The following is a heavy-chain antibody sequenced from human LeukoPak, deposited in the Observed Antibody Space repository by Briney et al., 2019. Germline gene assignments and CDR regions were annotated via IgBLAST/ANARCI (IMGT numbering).Heavy chain of an antibody. CDR3: ARERATYYYDSSGYYNFDC. V-gene: IGHV4-39*02. D-gene: IGHD3-22*01. Sequence: SETLSLTCTVSGGSISSSYYWGWIRQPPGKGLEWIGSIYYSGSTYYNPSLKSRVTISVDTSKNQFSLKLSSVTAADTAVYYCARERATYYYDSSGYYNFDCWGQGTLVTVSS. CDR1: GGSISSSYY. CDR2: IYYSGST. J-gene: IGHJ4*02.